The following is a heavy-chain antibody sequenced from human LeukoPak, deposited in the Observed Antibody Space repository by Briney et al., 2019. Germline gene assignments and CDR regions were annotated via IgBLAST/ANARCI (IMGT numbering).Heavy chain of an antibody. V-gene: IGHV1-46*01. Sequence: ASVKVSCKASGYTFTSYYMHWVRQAPGQGLEWMGIINPSGGSTSYAQKFQGRVTMTRDTSTSIVYMELSSLRSEDTAVYYCARDSGSYFLMDVWGQGTTVTVSS. CDR3: ARDSGSYFLMDV. J-gene: IGHJ6*02. CDR1: GYTFTSYY. CDR2: INPSGGST. D-gene: IGHD1-26*01.